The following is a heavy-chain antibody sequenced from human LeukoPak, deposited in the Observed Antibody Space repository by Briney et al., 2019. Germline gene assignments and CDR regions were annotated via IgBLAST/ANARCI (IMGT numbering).Heavy chain of an antibody. V-gene: IGHV3-7*01. D-gene: IGHD6-19*01. J-gene: IGHJ4*02. CDR3: ARVGRNGWDFDH. CDR2: INEGGGLT. CDR1: GFTFSSYW. Sequence: GGSLRLSCGASGFTFSSYWMSWVRQAPGKGLEWVTIINEGGGLTFYVDSVKGRFSISRDNSKNSLSLQMSTLGVEDTAMYYCARVGRNGWDFDHWGQGTLVTVSS.